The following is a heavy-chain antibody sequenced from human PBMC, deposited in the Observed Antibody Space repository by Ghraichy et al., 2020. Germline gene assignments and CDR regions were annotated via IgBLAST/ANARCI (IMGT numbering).Heavy chain of an antibody. V-gene: IGHV4-30-2*01. CDR3: AVLASHGVDV. J-gene: IGHJ6*02. CDR2: IYNSGSA. D-gene: IGHD3-3*01. Sequence: SETLSLPCVVSGDSMTSGDYSWTWLRQPPGKGLEWIGYIYNSGSAHYNPSLKSRVTISVDRYRDQFYLHLTSVTAADAAVYYCAVLASHGVDVWGQGTTVTVSS. CDR1: GDSMTSGDYS.